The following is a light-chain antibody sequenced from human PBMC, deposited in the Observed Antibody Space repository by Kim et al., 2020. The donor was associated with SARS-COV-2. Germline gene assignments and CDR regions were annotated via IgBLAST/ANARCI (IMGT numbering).Light chain of an antibody. V-gene: IGLV4-69*01. CDR2: LNSDGSH. Sequence: QLVLTQSPSASASLGASVKLTCTLSSGHSNYDIAWHQQQPEKGPRYLMKLNSDGSHSKGDGIPDRFSGSSSGAERYLTISSLQSEDEADYYCQTWGTGIPWVFGGGTQLTVL. CDR1: SGHSNYD. CDR3: QTWGTGIPWV. J-gene: IGLJ3*02.